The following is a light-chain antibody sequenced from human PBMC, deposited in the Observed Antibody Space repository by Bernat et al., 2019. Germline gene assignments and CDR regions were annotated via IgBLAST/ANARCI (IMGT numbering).Light chain of an antibody. CDR3: CSFAGKSAWV. CDR2: DVN. V-gene: IGLV2-11*01. CDR1: SGDVGGYNR. J-gene: IGLJ3*02. Sequence: SALTQPRSVSGSPGQSVTIPCTGTSGDVGGYNRFSCYQQHPGKAPKFMIYDVNKRPSGVPDRFSGSKSGSTASLTISGLQAEDEADYYCCSFAGKSAWVFGGGTKVTVL.